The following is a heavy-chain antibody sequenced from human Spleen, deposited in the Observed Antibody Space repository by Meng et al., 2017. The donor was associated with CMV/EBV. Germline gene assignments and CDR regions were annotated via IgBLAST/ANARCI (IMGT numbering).Heavy chain of an antibody. CDR1: GFTFSSYA. Sequence: GCGFTFSSYAMSWVRQAPGKGLEWVSGIDSGGPTYYADSVKGRFTISRDNSKNTLYLQMNNLRAEDTAVYYCAKVRRVTAGTEYFQHWGQGTLVTVSS. J-gene: IGHJ1*01. CDR3: AKVRRVTAGTEYFQH. V-gene: IGHV3-23*01. D-gene: IGHD5-18*01. CDR2: IDSGGPT.